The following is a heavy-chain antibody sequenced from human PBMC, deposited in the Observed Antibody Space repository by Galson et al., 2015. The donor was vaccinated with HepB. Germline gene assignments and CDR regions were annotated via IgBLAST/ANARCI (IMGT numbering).Heavy chain of an antibody. V-gene: IGHV3-30-3*01. CDR1: GFTFSNYA. CDR2: ITFDGSLK. J-gene: IGHJ4*02. D-gene: IGHD2-21*01. Sequence: SLRLSCAASGFTFSNYAMYWVRQAPGKGLEWVAVITFDGSLKYYADSVEGRFTVSRDNSENTLYLQINSLSTEDTAVYYCAKGGAYCGGDCYSATSHPDYWGQGTLVTVSS. CDR3: AKGGAYCGGDCYSATSHPDY.